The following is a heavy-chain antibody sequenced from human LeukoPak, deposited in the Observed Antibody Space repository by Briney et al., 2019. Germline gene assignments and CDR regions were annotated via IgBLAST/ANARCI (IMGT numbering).Heavy chain of an antibody. CDR1: GFIFSSYS. J-gene: IGHJ4*02. V-gene: IGHV3-21*01. CDR2: TSSSSSYI. Sequence: PGGSLRLSCAASGFIFSSYSMNWVRQAQGKGLEGGASTSSSSSYIYNADAVKGRFTISRDNAKNSLYLQMNSLRAEDTAVYYCARALAGTAFDYWGQGTLVTVSS. CDR3: ARALAGTAFDY. D-gene: IGHD6-19*01.